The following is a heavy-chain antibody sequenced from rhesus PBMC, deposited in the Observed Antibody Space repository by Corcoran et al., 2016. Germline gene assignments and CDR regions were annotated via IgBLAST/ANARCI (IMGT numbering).Heavy chain of an antibody. CDR1: GFTFRAYY. V-gene: IGHV3-178*01. CDR2: RRNGGGST. Sequence: EVQLVESGGDLAKPGGSLRLSCAASGFTFRAYYLDWVRLAPGKGLGGVARRRNGGGSTWYEDSVKGRFTIARENAKNKLYLQMNSRRAEDTAVYYCGRADYGVDYWGKVVLVTVSS. J-gene: IGHJ4*01. CDR3: GRADYGVDY. D-gene: IGHD4-29*01.